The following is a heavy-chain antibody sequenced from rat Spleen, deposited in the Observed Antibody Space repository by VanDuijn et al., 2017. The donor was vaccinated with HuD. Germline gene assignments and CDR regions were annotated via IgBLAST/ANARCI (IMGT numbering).Heavy chain of an antibody. CDR2: ISPSGGST. V-gene: IGHV5-19*01. J-gene: IGHJ3*01. Sequence: EVQLVESGGGLVQPGRSLKLSCVASGFTFSNYGMHWVRQAPTKGLEWVASISPSGGSTYYRDSVKGRFTISRDNAENTVYRQMNSLRSEDKAAYYCAKENYPGITDHWFAYWGQGTLVTVSS. D-gene: IGHD1-4*01. CDR1: GFTFSNYG. CDR3: AKENYPGITDHWFAY.